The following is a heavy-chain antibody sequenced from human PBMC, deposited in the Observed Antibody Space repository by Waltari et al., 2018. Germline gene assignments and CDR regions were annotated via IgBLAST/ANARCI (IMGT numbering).Heavy chain of an antibody. CDR2: IKHSGST. CDR3: ARGLGSSGYDY. J-gene: IGHJ4*02. CDR1: GGSFSGYY. Sequence: QVQLQQWGAGLLKPSATLSLTCAVYGGSFSGYYWTWVRQPPGTGLGWSGEIKHSGSTNDNPSLKSRVTIAVDTSKNQCALKLSSVTAEDTAGYYCARGLGSSGYDYWGQGTLVTVSS. D-gene: IGHD6-19*01. V-gene: IGHV4-34*01.